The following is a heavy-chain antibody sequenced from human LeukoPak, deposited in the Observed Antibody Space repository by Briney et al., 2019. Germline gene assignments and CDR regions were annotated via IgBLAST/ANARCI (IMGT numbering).Heavy chain of an antibody. J-gene: IGHJ6*03. CDR3: ARAVLWFGDLDYYYYMDV. D-gene: IGHD3-10*01. V-gene: IGHV6-1*01. CDR2: TYYRSKWYN. CDR1: GDSASSNSAA. Sequence: SQTLSLTCAISGDSASSNSAAWNWIRQSPARGLELLGRTYYRSKWYNDYAVSVKSRITINPDTSKNQFSLQLNSVTPEDTAVYYCARAVLWFGDLDYYYYMDVWGKGTTVTVSS.